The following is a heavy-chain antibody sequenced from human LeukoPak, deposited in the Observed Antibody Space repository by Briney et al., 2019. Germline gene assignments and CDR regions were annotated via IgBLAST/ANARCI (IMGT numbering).Heavy chain of an antibody. D-gene: IGHD1-26*01. CDR3: ARGDSGSYYDYYYYMDV. V-gene: IGHV4-59*01. CDR2: IYYSGST. CDR1: GGSISSYY. J-gene: IGHJ6*03. Sequence: SETLSLTCTVSGGSISSYYWSWIRQPPGKGLEWLGYIYYSGSTNYNPSLKSRVTISVDTSKNQFSLKLSSVTAADTAVYYCARGDSGSYYDYYYYMDVWGKGTTVTVSS.